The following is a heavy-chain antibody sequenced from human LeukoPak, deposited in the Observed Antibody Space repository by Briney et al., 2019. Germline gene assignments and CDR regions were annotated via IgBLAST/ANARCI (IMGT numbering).Heavy chain of an antibody. CDR2: IYYSGST. CDR1: GGSMSSHY. V-gene: IGHV4-59*11. J-gene: IGHJ4*02. D-gene: IGHD3-22*01. CDR3: ARDDRSGYSTLGY. Sequence: SETLSLTCKVSGGSMSSHYWSWIRQPPGKGLEWIGDIYYSGSTNYNPSLNSRVTISSDTSKNQFSLNLRSVTAADTAVYYCARDDRSGYSTLGYWGQGTLVTVSS.